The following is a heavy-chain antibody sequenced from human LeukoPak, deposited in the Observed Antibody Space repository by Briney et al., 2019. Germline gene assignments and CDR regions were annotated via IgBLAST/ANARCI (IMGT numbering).Heavy chain of an antibody. D-gene: IGHD3-22*01. Sequence: GGSLRLSCAASGFTFSFYGIHWVRQAPGKGLEWVAVMYSDLINKYYADSVKGRFTVSRDNSKNTVYLQMNSLRAEDTAVYYCARDSDTTGLYSIFDYWGQGTLVTVSS. CDR2: MYSDLINK. CDR1: GFTFSFYG. V-gene: IGHV3-33*01. CDR3: ARDSDTTGLYSIFDY. J-gene: IGHJ4*02.